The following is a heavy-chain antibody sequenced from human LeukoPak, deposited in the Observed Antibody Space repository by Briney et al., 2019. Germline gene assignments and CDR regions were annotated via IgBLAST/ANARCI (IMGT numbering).Heavy chain of an antibody. V-gene: IGHV4-59*11. CDR1: GGSIGSHY. D-gene: IGHD3-16*01. J-gene: IGHJ4*02. CDR2: VYDIGST. CDR3: ARGGVLKSVDY. Sequence: ETLSPTCTVSGGSIGSHYWTWIRQTPGKGLEWIGYVYDIGSTEYNPSLKSRVTISVDTSKNQFSLRLSSVTAADTAVYYCARGGVLKSVDYWGQGTLVAVSS.